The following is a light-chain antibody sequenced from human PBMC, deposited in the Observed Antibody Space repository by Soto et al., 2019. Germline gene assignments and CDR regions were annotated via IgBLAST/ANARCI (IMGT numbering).Light chain of an antibody. J-gene: IGLJ3*02. Sequence: QSALTQPPSASGSPGQSVTISCTGTSSDVGGYNYVSWYQQHPGKAPKLLIYNTYQRPLGVPDRFSGSKSGTSASLAISGLQSEDEGDYFCAAWDDSLNGPVFGGGTKLTVL. CDR3: AAWDDSLNGPV. CDR1: SSDVGGYNY. V-gene: IGLV2-8*01. CDR2: NTY.